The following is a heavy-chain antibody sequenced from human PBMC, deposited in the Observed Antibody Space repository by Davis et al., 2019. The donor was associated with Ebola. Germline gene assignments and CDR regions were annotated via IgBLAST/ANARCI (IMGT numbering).Heavy chain of an antibody. D-gene: IGHD1-26*01. CDR2: IKQDGSEK. Sequence: GESLKISCAASGFTFSSYGMHWVRQAPGKGLEWVANIKQDGSEKYYVDSVKGRFTISRDNAKNSLYLQMNSLRAEDTAVYYCARERAIVYFDYWGQGTLVTVSS. CDR3: ARERAIVYFDY. V-gene: IGHV3-7*01. CDR1: GFTFSSYG. J-gene: IGHJ4*02.